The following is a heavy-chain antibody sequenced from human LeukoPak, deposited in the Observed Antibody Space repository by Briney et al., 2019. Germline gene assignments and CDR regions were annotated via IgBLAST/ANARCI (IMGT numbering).Heavy chain of an antibody. CDR2: ISAYNGNT. D-gene: IGHD3-9*01. CDR3: ARGPKFSPRYYDILTGYPGLDY. CDR1: GYTFTSYG. V-gene: IGHV1-18*04. Sequence: ASVKVSCKASGYTFTSYGISWVRQAPGQGLEWMGWISAYNGNTNYAQKLQGRVTMTTDTSTSTAYMELRSLRSDDTAVYYCARGPKFSPRYYDILTGYPGLDYWGQGTLVTVSS. J-gene: IGHJ4*02.